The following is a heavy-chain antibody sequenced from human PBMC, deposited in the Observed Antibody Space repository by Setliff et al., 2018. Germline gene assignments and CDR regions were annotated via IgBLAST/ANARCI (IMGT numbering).Heavy chain of an antibody. CDR1: GGSFSGYY. D-gene: IGHD1-7*01. V-gene: IGHV4-34*01. J-gene: IGHJ4*02. CDR3: ARHWNSAGLDY. Sequence: KPSETLSLTCAVYGGSFSGYYWSWIRQPPGKGLEWIGEINHSGSTNYNPSLKSRVTISVDTSKNQFSLKLSSVTAADTAVYYCARHWNSAGLDYWGQGTLVTVSS. CDR2: INHSGST.